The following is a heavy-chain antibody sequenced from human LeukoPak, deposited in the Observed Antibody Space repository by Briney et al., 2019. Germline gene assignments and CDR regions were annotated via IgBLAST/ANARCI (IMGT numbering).Heavy chain of an antibody. Sequence: ASVKVSCKASGYTFTSYYMHWVRQAPGQGLEWMGIINPSGGSTSYAQKFQGRVTMTRDTSTSTVYMELSSLRAEDTAVYYCARETAAAGTFDPWGQGTLVTVSS. J-gene: IGHJ5*02. V-gene: IGHV1-46*01. CDR1: GYTFTSYY. CDR2: INPSGGST. CDR3: ARETAAAGTFDP. D-gene: IGHD6-13*01.